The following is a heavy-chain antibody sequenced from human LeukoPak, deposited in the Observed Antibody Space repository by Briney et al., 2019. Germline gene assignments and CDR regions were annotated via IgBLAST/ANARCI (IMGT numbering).Heavy chain of an antibody. CDR2: ISYDGSNK. CDR3: AKLAVATCMDV. J-gene: IGHJ6*02. Sequence: PGRSLRLFCAASGFTFSSYGMHWVRQAPGKGLEWVVVISYDGSNKYYADSVKGRFTISRDNSKNTLYLQMNSLRAEDTAVYYCAKLAVATCMDVWGQGPAITVSS. D-gene: IGHD5-12*01. CDR1: GFTFSSYG. V-gene: IGHV3-30*18.